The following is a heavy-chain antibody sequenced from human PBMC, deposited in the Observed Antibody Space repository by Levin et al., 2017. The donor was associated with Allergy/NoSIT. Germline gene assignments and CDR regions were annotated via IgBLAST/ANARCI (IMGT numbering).Heavy chain of an antibody. J-gene: IGHJ4*02. CDR3: ARDLDYYGSGPFFDY. CDR2: ISYDGNNK. CDR1: GFTFSNFA. Sequence: HAGGSLRLSCAASGFTFSNFAMYWVRQAPGKGLEWVALISYDGNNKYYADSVKGRFTISRDNSKNTLYLQMNSLRAEDTAVYYCARDLDYYGSGPFFDYWGQGTLVTVSS. D-gene: IGHD3-10*01. V-gene: IGHV3-30*04.